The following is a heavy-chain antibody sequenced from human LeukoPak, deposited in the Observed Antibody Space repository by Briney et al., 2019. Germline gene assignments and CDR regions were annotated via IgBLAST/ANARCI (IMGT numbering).Heavy chain of an antibody. CDR1: GFTFSTFA. CDR3: ATYRQVLLPFES. V-gene: IGHV3-23*01. CDR2: IFPSGDEI. Sequence: GGSLRLSCAASGFTFSTFAMIWVRQPPGKGLEWVSSIFPSGDEIHYADSVRGRFTISRDNSKSTLSLQMNRLRAEDTAMYYCATYRQVLLPFESWGQGTLVTVPS. D-gene: IGHD2-8*02. J-gene: IGHJ4*02.